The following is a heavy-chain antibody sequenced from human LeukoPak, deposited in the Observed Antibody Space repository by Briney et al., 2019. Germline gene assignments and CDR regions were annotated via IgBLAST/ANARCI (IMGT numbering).Heavy chain of an antibody. V-gene: IGHV4-59*08. CDR2: IYYSGST. D-gene: IGHD6-19*01. CDR1: GGSISSYY. CDR3: ARLPKISIAVAGTDYYYGMDV. Sequence: PSETLSLTCTVSGGSISSYYWSWIRQPPGKGLEWIGYIYYSGSTNYNPSLKSRVTISVDTSKNQFSLKLSSVTAADTAVYYCARLPKISIAVAGTDYYYGMDVWGQGTTVTVSS. J-gene: IGHJ6*02.